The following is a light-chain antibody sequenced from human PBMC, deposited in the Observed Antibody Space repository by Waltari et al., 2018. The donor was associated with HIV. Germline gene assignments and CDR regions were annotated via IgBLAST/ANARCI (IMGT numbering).Light chain of an antibody. CDR2: DAS. Sequence: EIVMTQSPATLSVSPGARATLSCRASQSISSNLAWYQQRPGQAPRLLIYDASSRATGIPARFSGSGSETEFTLTINSLQSEDFAVYYCQQYNNWPESYTFGQGTKLEIK. V-gene: IGKV3-15*01. CDR3: QQYNNWPESYT. J-gene: IGKJ2*01. CDR1: QSISSN.